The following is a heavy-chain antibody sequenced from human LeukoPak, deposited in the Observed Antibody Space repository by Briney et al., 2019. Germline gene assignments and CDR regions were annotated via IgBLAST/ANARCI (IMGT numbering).Heavy chain of an antibody. D-gene: IGHD4-17*01. V-gene: IGHV4-34*01. CDR3: ARGRRGYGDNPKDY. CDR1: GFTFSSYS. CDR2: INHSGST. Sequence: GSLRLSCAASGFTFSSYSMNWVRQPPGKGLEWIGEINHSGSTNYNPSLKSRVTISVDTSKNQFSLKLSSVTAADTAVYYCARGRRGYGDNPKDYWGQGTLVTVSS. J-gene: IGHJ4*02.